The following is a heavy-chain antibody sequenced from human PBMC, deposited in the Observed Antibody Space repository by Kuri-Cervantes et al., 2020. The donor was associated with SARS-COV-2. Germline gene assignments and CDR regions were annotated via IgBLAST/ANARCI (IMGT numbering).Heavy chain of an antibody. CDR2: IRSEAYGGTT. Sequence: GESLKISCAASGFTFDDYGMSWVRQAPGKGLEWVGFIRSEAYGGTTEYAASVKGRFTISRDDSKSIAYLQMNSLKTEDTAVYYCTSGYSSSWPYYYYYYMDVWGKGTTVTVSS. V-gene: IGHV3-49*04. D-gene: IGHD6-13*01. CDR3: TSGYSSSWPYYYYYYMDV. CDR1: GFTFDDYG. J-gene: IGHJ6*03.